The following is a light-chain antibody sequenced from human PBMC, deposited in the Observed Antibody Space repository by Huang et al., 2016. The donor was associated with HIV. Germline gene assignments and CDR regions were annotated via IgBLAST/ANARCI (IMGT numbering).Light chain of an antibody. CDR2: AAS. Sequence: DIQMTQSPSSLSASVGDKVTITCRASQGISNSLAWYQHKPGKAPKLLLYAASRLESGVPSRFSGRGSGTDFTLTINSLQPDDFATYYCQHYYTTPPTFGGGTRVEIK. J-gene: IGKJ4*01. CDR3: QHYYTTPPT. V-gene: IGKV1-NL1*01. CDR1: QGISNS.